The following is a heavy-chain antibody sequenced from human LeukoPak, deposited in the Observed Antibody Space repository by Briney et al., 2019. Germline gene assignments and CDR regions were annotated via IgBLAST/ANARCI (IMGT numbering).Heavy chain of an antibody. CDR3: ARPIVVVPAAMRASPDHWYFDL. V-gene: IGHV4-39*01. D-gene: IGHD2-2*01. CDR2: IYYSGST. Sequence: SETLSLTCTVSGGSISSSSYYWGWIRQPPGKGLEWIGSIYYSGSTYYNPSLKSRVTISVDTSKNQFSLRLSSVTAADTAVYYCARPIVVVPAAMRASPDHWYFDLWGRGTLVTVSS. CDR1: GGSISSSSYY. J-gene: IGHJ2*01.